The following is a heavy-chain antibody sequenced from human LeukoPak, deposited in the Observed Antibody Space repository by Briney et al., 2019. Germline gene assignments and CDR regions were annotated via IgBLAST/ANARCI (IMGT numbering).Heavy chain of an antibody. D-gene: IGHD1-26*01. J-gene: IGHJ4*02. CDR3: AKSGGFFDT. Sequence: GGSLRLSCAVSGFTFTNYWMTWVRQAPGKGLEWVANIEQDGSDKYYVDSVVGRFTISRDNAQNLLYLHMNSLRAEDTGVYYCAKSGGFFDTWGQGTLVTVSS. V-gene: IGHV3-7*01. CDR1: GFTFTNYW. CDR2: IEQDGSDK.